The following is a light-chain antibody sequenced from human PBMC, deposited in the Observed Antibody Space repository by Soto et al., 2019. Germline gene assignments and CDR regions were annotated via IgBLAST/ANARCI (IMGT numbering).Light chain of an antibody. CDR1: QGISRN. V-gene: IGKV3-15*01. CDR3: HQYENWPKT. J-gene: IGKJ1*01. Sequence: EIEMTHSPPTLSVSPCERATLSFSASQGISRNLAWFQQPPGQATPLIIFASSTRAAGIPARFSGSGSGTVFTLTISGLQYEDYADYFCHQYENWPKTFGQGTKVDIK. CDR2: ASS.